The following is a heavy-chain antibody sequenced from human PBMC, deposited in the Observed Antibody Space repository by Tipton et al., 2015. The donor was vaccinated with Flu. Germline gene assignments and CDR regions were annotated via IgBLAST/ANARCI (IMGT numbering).Heavy chain of an antibody. Sequence: SLRLSCAASGFTFSSYEMNWVRQAPGKGLEWVSYISSSGSTIYYADSVKGRFTISRDNAKNSLYLQMNSLRAEDTAVYYCARVAVRSGMGFDPWGQGTLVTVSP. V-gene: IGHV3-48*03. D-gene: IGHD6-25*01. CDR1: GFTFSSYE. CDR3: ARVAVRSGMGFDP. CDR2: ISSSGSTI. J-gene: IGHJ5*02.